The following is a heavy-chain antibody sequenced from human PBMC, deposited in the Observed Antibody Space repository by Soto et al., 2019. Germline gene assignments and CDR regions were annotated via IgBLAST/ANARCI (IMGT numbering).Heavy chain of an antibody. J-gene: IGHJ4*02. V-gene: IGHV1-69*01. CDR2: INPILGTA. CDR1: GVTNSNSA. D-gene: IGHD5-12*01. CDR3: ARWGVDVVATSAFDS. Sequence: QVQLVQSGAEVKKPGSSVKVSCKASGVTNSNSAISWVRQAPGQGLEWMGGINPILGTADYGHKFQGRVTITADESTTTVYMQLGSLRFEDTALYYCARWGVDVVATSAFDSWGQGTLVTVSS.